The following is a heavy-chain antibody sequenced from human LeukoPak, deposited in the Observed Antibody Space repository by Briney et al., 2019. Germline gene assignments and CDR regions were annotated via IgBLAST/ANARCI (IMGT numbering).Heavy chain of an antibody. D-gene: IGHD2-15*01. V-gene: IGHV4-59*01. Sequence: PSETLSLTCTVSGGSISSYYWSWIRQTPGKGLEWIGYIYYSGSTNYNPSLKSRVTISVDTSKNQFSLKLSSVTAADTAVYYCARVYCSGGSCYGYFDYWGQGTLVTVSS. CDR2: IYYSGST. CDR3: ARVYCSGGSCYGYFDY. CDR1: GGSISSYY. J-gene: IGHJ4*02.